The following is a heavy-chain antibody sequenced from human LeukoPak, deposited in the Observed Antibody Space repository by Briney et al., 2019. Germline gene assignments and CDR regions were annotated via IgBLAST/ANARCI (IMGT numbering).Heavy chain of an antibody. CDR3: AKDYRVRASPYFDY. CDR2: INGRGGRT. V-gene: IGHV3-23*01. Sequence: PGGSLRLSCAASGFTFSSYAMCWVRQAPGKGLEWVSAINGRGGRTDYAVSVKGQFTISRDNSKKTLYLQMNSVRAEDTAVYYCAKDYRVRASPYFDYWGQGTLVTVSS. CDR1: GFTFSSYA. D-gene: IGHD1-26*01. J-gene: IGHJ4*02.